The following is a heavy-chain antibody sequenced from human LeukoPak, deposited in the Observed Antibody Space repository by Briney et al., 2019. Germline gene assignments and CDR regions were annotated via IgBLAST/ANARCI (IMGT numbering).Heavy chain of an antibody. V-gene: IGHV3-23*01. Sequence: PGGSLRLPCAASGFTFSNSAMNWVRQAPGKGPEWVSVISGGGGSTFYADSVKGRFTISRDNSKNTLYLQMNSLRAEDTAVYYCAKARYSGYAFDAFDMWGQGTMVSVSS. D-gene: IGHD5-12*01. CDR3: AKARYSGYAFDAFDM. J-gene: IGHJ3*02. CDR1: GFTFSNSA. CDR2: ISGGGGST.